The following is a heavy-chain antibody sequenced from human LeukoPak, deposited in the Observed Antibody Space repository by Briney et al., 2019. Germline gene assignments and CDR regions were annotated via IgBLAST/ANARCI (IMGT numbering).Heavy chain of an antibody. Sequence: GSLRLSCAASGFTFSSYEMNWVRQAPGKGLEWVSSISSSSSYIYYADSVKGRFTISRDNSKNTLYLQMNSLRAEDTAVYYCARGTNWDYYYYYMDVWGKGTTVTISS. CDR1: GFTFSSYE. V-gene: IGHV3-21*04. D-gene: IGHD7-27*01. CDR2: ISSSSSYI. CDR3: ARGTNWDYYYYYMDV. J-gene: IGHJ6*03.